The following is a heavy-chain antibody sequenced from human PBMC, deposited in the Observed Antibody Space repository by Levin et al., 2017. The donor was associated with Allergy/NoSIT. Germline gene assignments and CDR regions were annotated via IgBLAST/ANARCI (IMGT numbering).Heavy chain of an antibody. CDR2: IRSKAYGGST. J-gene: IGHJ5*02. CDR3: SRARVEITNYWFDP. D-gene: IGHD3-22*01. V-gene: IGHV3-49*03. Sequence: GGSLRLSCTASGFTFGDYAVSWFRQAPGEGLEWVGFIRSKAYGGSTQYAASVKGRFTMLRDDSKSIAYLQMNSLKTEDTAVYYCSRARVEITNYWFDPWGQGTLVTVSS. CDR1: GFTFGDYA.